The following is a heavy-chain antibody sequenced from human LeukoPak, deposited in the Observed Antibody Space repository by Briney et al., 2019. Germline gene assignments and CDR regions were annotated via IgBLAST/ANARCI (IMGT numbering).Heavy chain of an antibody. V-gene: IGHV4-59*08. D-gene: IGHD6-6*01. J-gene: IGHJ4*02. CDR2: IYYSGST. CDR1: GGSISSYY. CDR3: ARLTGYSSSPFDY. Sequence: SETLSLTCTVSGGSISSYYWGWIRQPPGKGLEWIGYIYYSGSTNYNPSLKSRVTISVDTSKNQFSLKLSSVTAADTAVYYCARLTGYSSSPFDYWGQGTLVTVSS.